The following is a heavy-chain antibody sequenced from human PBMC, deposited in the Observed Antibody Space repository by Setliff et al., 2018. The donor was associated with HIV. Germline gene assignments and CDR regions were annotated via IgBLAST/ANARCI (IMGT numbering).Heavy chain of an antibody. D-gene: IGHD3-3*01. CDR3: ARSKTFYDFWGGYYTHGAFEI. J-gene: IGHJ3*02. CDR1: GGSFTSRSYY. Sequence: SETLSLTCTVSGGSFTSRSYYWGWIRQPPGKGLEWIGSIFYSGITYYNPSLKSRVTISVDTSKNQFPLNLTSVTAADTAVYYCARSKTFYDFWGGYYTHGAFEIWGLGTMVTVSS. V-gene: IGHV4-39*01. CDR2: IFYSGIT.